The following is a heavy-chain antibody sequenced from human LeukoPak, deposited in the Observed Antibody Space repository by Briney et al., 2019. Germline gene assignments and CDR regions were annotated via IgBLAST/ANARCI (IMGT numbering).Heavy chain of an antibody. CDR3: AREGSDGYLFDY. V-gene: IGHV4-39*02. CDR1: GGSISSSNYF. Sequence: SETLSLTCTVSGGSISSSNYFWGWVRQPPGKGLEWIGTISYSGTTHDNPSLKSRVIISVDTSKNQFSLKLSSVTAADTAVYYCAREGSDGYLFDYWGQGTLVTVSS. J-gene: IGHJ4*02. CDR2: ISYSGTT. D-gene: IGHD1-1*01.